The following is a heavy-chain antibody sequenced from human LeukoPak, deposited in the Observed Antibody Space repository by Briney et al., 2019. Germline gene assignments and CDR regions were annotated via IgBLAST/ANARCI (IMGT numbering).Heavy chain of an antibody. J-gene: IGHJ4*02. Sequence: ASVKVSCKASGYTFTSYGISWVRQAPGQGREWMGWISAYNGNTNYAQKFQGRVTMTTDTSTTTAYMELRSLRSDDTALYYCARGYSGYDWGHFDFWGQGTLVTVSS. CDR3: ARGYSGYDWGHFDF. CDR1: GYTFTSYG. CDR2: ISAYNGNT. V-gene: IGHV1-18*01. D-gene: IGHD5-12*01.